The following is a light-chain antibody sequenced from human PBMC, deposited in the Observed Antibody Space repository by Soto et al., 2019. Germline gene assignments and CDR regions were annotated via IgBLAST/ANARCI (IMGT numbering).Light chain of an antibody. CDR2: EVS. J-gene: IGLJ1*01. V-gene: IGLV2-14*01. Sequence: QSALTQPASVSGSPGQSITISCTGTSSDIGHYDYVSWYQQHPGKAPKLMIYEVSNRPSGVSNRFSGSKSGNTASLTISGLQAEDEADYYCSSYTSRSTLDYVFGSGTKLTVL. CDR1: SSDIGHYDY. CDR3: SSYTSRSTLDYV.